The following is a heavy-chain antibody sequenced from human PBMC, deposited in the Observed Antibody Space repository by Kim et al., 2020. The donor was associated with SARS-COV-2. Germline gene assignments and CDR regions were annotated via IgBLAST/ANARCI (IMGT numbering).Heavy chain of an antibody. Sequence: DSVKGRFPISRDNSKTTLYLQMKSRRAEDTAVYYCAKDMSSGSGSYVVDYWGQGTLVTVSS. D-gene: IGHD3-10*01. J-gene: IGHJ4*02. CDR3: AKDMSSGSGSYVVDY. V-gene: IGHV3-23*01.